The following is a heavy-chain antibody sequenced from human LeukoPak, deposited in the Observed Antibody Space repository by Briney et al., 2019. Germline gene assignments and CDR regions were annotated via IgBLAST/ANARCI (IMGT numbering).Heavy chain of an antibody. CDR3: AKAAGYSSNWYNFDY. CDR2: ISGSGGTK. Sequence: PVGSLRLSCAASGFTFSDYALNWVRQAPGKGLEWVSSISGSGGTKYYADSVRGRFTISRDNSKNTVYLHMDSLRAEDTAVYYCAKAAGYSSNWYNFDYWGQGTLVTVSS. V-gene: IGHV3-23*01. J-gene: IGHJ4*02. D-gene: IGHD6-13*01. CDR1: GFTFSDYA.